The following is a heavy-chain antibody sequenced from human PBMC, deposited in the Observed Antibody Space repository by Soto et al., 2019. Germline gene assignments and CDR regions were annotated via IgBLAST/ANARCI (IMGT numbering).Heavy chain of an antibody. Sequence: LRLSCAASGFTFSTYAMSWVRQAPGKGLEWVSAISGSGGNSTFYGDSVKGRFTISRDNSKNTLYLQMNSLGAEDTAVYYCAKGGGSCCFDNWGQGTLVTVSS. J-gene: IGHJ4*02. V-gene: IGHV3-23*01. CDR3: AKGGGSCCFDN. CDR2: ISGSGGNST. D-gene: IGHD2-15*01. CDR1: GFTFSTYA.